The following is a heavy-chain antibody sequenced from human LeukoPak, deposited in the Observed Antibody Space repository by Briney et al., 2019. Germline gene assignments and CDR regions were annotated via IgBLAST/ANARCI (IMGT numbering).Heavy chain of an antibody. J-gene: IGHJ4*02. CDR3: VREGLERRTNFDY. Sequence: QPGGSLRLSCSASGFTFTSHVMHWVRQAPGKGLQYVSGISMNVQTTYYAGSVKGRFTIFRDSSKNTVYLQMNSLTAEDTAVYYCVREGLERRTNFDYWGQGTLVSVSS. CDR1: GFTFTSHV. CDR2: ISMNVQTT. D-gene: IGHD1-1*01. V-gene: IGHV3-64D*06.